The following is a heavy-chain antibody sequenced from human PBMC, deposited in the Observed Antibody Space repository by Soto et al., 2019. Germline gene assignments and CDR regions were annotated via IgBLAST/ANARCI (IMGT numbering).Heavy chain of an antibody. CDR3: ARDQSNSPDYFDY. V-gene: IGHV4-59*12. CDR1: GGSINSDY. J-gene: IGHJ4*02. CDR2: VFFSGST. Sequence: SETLSLTCTVSGGSINSDYWSWIRQSPGKGLEWIGYVFFSGSTNYNHSFKSRVTISIDRSKNQFSLTLSSVSAADTALYYCARDQSNSPDYFDYWGQGTLVTVSS. D-gene: IGHD1-1*01.